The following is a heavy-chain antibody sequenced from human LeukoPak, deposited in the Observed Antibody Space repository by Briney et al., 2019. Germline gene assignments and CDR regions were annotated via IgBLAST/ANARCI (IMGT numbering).Heavy chain of an antibody. CDR1: GGSISSYY. Sequence: PSETLSLTCTVSGGSISSYYWSWIRQPPGKGLEWIGYIYYSGSTNYNPSLKSRVTISVDTSKNQFYLKLSSVTAADTAVYYCARDRGREYYDFWSGYYGNFDYWGQGTLVTVSS. J-gene: IGHJ4*02. CDR3: ARDRGREYYDFWSGYYGNFDY. V-gene: IGHV4-59*01. D-gene: IGHD3-3*01. CDR2: IYYSGST.